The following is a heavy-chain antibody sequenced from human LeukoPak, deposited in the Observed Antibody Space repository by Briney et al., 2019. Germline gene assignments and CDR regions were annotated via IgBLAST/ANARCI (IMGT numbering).Heavy chain of an antibody. CDR2: IYSGGST. J-gene: IGHJ4*02. CDR1: GFIVSSNY. V-gene: IGHV3-53*01. Sequence: GGSLRLSCAASGFIVSSNYMSWVRQAPGKGLEWVSVIYSGGSTFYADSVKGRFTISRDNSKNTLYLQMNSLRAEDTAVYYCARVDTAVLTGFDYWGQGTLVTVSS. CDR3: ARVDTAVLTGFDY. D-gene: IGHD5-18*01.